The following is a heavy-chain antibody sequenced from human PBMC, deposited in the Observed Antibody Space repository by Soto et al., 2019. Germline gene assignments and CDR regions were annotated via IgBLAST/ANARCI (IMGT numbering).Heavy chain of an antibody. CDR2: ISGYNGNT. J-gene: IGHJ3*01. CDR1: GYTFTAYG. Sequence: GASVKVSCKSSGYTFTAYGITWVRQAPGQGLEWLGWISGYNGNTNYAQNFQGRVTVTTDTYTSTASMELRSLTSDDTAVYYCAKIPAFDVHGFDLWGQGTMVTVSS. D-gene: IGHD1-1*01. V-gene: IGHV1-18*01. CDR3: AKIPAFDVHGFDL.